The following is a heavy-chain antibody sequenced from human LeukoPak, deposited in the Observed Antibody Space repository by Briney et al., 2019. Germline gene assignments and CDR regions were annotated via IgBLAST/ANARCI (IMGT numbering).Heavy chain of an antibody. CDR2: IYSGGST. V-gene: IGHV3-66*01. CDR3: ARDCSSTSCYTRDY. Sequence: GGSLRLSCAASGFTFSDYYMSWIRQAPGKGLEWVSVIYSGGSTYYADSVKGRFTISRDNSKNTLYLQMNSLRAEDTAVYYCARDCSSTSCYTRDYWGQGTLVTVSS. J-gene: IGHJ4*02. D-gene: IGHD2-2*02. CDR1: GFTFSDYY.